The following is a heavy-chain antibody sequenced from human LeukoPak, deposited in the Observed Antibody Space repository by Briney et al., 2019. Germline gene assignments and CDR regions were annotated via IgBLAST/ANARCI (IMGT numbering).Heavy chain of an antibody. J-gene: IGHJ3*02. CDR3: ARGRRDGYNYDAFDI. CDR2: IYPGDSDT. CDR1: GYSFTSYW. D-gene: IGHD5-24*01. V-gene: IGHV5-51*01. Sequence: GESLKISCKGSGYSFTSYWIGWVRQMPGKGLEXXXIIYPGDSDTRYSPPFQGQVTISADKSISTAYLQWSSLKASDTAMYYCARGRRDGYNYDAFDIWGQGTMVTVSS.